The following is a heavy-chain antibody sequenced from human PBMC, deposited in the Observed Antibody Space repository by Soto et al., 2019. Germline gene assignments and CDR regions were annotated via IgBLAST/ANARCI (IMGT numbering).Heavy chain of an antibody. D-gene: IGHD3-9*01. Sequence: GGSLRLSXAASGFTFSSYGMHWVRQAPGKGLEWVAVISYDGSNKYYADSVKGRFTISRDNSKNTLYLQMNSLRAEDTAVYYCAKDKYYDILTGPVKYNWFDPWGQGTLVTVSS. CDR1: GFTFSSYG. V-gene: IGHV3-30*18. CDR3: AKDKYYDILTGPVKYNWFDP. CDR2: ISYDGSNK. J-gene: IGHJ5*02.